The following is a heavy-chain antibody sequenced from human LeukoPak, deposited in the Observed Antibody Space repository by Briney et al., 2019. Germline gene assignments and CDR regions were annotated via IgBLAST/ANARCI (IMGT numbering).Heavy chain of an antibody. V-gene: IGHV4-34*01. CDR3: AGIELRFLEWLFPKYGMDV. CDR1: GGSFSGYY. D-gene: IGHD3-3*01. Sequence: PSETLSLTCAVYGGSFSGYYWSWIRQPPGKGLEWIGEINHSGRTNYNPSLKSRVTISVDTSKNQFSLKLSSVTAADTAVYYCAGIELRFLEWLFPKYGMDVWGQGTTVTVSS. J-gene: IGHJ6*02. CDR2: INHSGRT.